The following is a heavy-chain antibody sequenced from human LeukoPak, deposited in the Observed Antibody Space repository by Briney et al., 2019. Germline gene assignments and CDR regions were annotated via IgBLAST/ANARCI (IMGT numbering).Heavy chain of an antibody. CDR1: GFTFSSYS. Sequence: GGSLRLSCAASGFTFSSYSMNWVRQAPGKGLEWVSSISSSSSYIYYADSVKGRFTISRDNSKNTLDLQMNSLRAEDTAVYYCAGISYSGTWPVGYWGQGTLVTVTA. D-gene: IGHD6-25*01. CDR2: ISSSSSYI. CDR3: AGISYSGTWPVGY. V-gene: IGHV3-21*04. J-gene: IGHJ4*02.